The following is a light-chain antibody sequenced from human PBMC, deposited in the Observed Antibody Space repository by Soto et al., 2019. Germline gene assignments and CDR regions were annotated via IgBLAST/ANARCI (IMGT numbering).Light chain of an antibody. CDR3: QQYNNWPPWT. J-gene: IGKJ1*01. CDR2: GAS. V-gene: IGKV3-15*01. Sequence: ILFTPCAGTLALCPGARAPPSCRASQSVSSYYLAWYQQKPGQAPRLLIYGASTRATGIPARFSGSGSGTEFTLTISSLQSEDFAVYYCQQYNNWPPWTFGQGTKVDI. CDR1: QSVSSY.